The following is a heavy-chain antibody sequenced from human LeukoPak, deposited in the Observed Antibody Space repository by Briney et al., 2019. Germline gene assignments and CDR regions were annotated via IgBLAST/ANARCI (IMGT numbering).Heavy chain of an antibody. D-gene: IGHD3-10*01. J-gene: IGHJ4*02. V-gene: IGHV4-59*08. Sequence: SETLSLTCTVSGGSISSHYWSWIRQPPGKGLEWIGYIYYSGSTNYNPSLKSRVTISVDTSKNPFSLKLSSVTAADTAVYYCARATMVRGVISFDYWGQGTLVTVSS. CDR1: GGSISSHY. CDR3: ARATMVRGVISFDY. CDR2: IYYSGST.